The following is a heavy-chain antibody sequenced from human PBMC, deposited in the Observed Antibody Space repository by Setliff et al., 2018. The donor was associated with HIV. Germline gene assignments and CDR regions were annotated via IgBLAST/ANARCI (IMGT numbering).Heavy chain of an antibody. Sequence: SLKISCAASGFTLDDYAMHWVRQAPGKGLEWVSGISWNSGSIGYAGSVWGRFTISRDNAKNSLYLQMNSLRAEDTAVYYCARHIPSYSSSWYYFDYWGQGALVTSPQ. V-gene: IGHV3-9*01. J-gene: IGHJ4*02. CDR2: ISWNSGSI. CDR1: GFTLDDYA. D-gene: IGHD6-13*01. CDR3: ARHIPSYSSSWYYFDY.